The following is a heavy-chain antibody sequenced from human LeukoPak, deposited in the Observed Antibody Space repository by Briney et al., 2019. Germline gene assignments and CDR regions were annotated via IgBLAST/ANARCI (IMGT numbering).Heavy chain of an antibody. CDR3: ARGDSSGYYDY. V-gene: IGHV3-20*04. D-gene: IGHD3-22*01. CDR1: GFTFDDYG. Sequence: AGGSLRLSCAASGFTFDDYGMSWVRQAPGKGLEWVSGINWNGGSTGYADSVKGRFIISRDNAKNSLYLQMNSLRTEDTALYYCARGDSSGYYDYWGQGTLVTVSS. J-gene: IGHJ4*02. CDR2: INWNGGST.